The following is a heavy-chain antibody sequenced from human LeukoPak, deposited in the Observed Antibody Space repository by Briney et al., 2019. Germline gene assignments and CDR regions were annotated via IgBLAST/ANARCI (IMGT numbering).Heavy chain of an antibody. Sequence: GGSLRLSCAASGSTFSSYAMHWVRQAPGKGLEWVAVISYDGSNKYYADSVKGRFTISRDNSKNTLYLQMNSLRAEDTAVCYCARDRDSSGYIDYWGQGTLVTVSS. D-gene: IGHD3-22*01. J-gene: IGHJ4*02. CDR2: ISYDGSNK. V-gene: IGHV3-30-3*01. CDR3: ARDRDSSGYIDY. CDR1: GSTFSSYA.